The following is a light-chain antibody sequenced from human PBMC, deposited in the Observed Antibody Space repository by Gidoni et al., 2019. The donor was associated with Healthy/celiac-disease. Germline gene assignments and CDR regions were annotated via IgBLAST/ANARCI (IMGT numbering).Light chain of an antibody. CDR1: SSDVGGYNY. CDR3: CSYAGSYTYV. V-gene: IGLV2-11*01. J-gene: IGLJ1*01. Sequence: QSALTQPRSVSVSPGQSVTISCTGTSSDVGGYNYVSWYQQHPGKAPKLMIYDVSKWPSGVPDRFSGSKSGNTASLTISGLQAEDEADYYCCSYAGSYTYVFGTGTKVTVL. CDR2: DVS.